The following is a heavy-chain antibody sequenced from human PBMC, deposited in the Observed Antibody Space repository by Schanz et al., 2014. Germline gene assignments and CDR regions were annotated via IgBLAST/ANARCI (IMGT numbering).Heavy chain of an antibody. CDR2: VSRSTPDI. D-gene: IGHD1-1*01. J-gene: IGHJ4*02. CDR1: GFTFSSYS. V-gene: IGHV3-21*01. Sequence: VQLVDSGGGLVKPGGSLRLSCTASGFTFSSYSMNWVRQAPGKGLEWVSYVSRSTPDIYYADSVKGRFTISRDNAKNSLYLEMNSLRAEDTALYYCARDRRNADLDYWGQGTLGTVSS. CDR3: ARDRRNADLDY.